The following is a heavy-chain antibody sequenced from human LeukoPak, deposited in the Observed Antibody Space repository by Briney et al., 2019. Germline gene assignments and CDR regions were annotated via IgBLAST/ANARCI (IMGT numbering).Heavy chain of an antibody. V-gene: IGHV3-7*01. J-gene: IGHJ4*02. CDR2: INLDGSET. CDR3: ARGGSSWPFDY. D-gene: IGHD6-13*01. Sequence: GGSLRLSCAASGFTVSSYWMSWVRQAPGKGLEWVANINLDGSETHYVDSVRCPFTISRDNAKISLYVQMTSLRAEDTAVYYCARGGSSWPFDYWGQGTLVTVSS. CDR1: GFTVSSYW.